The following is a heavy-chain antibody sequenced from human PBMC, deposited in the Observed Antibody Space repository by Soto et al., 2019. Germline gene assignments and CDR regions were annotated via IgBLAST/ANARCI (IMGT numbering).Heavy chain of an antibody. CDR2: IRSKANSYAT. V-gene: IGHV3-73*02. D-gene: IGHD6-19*01. Sequence: EVQLVESGGGLVQPGGSLKLSGAASGFTFSGSAMHWVRQASGKGLEWVGRIRSKANSYATAYAASVKGRFTISRADSKNTAYLQMNSLTTEDTAVYYCTSIEHSSGWYYWGQGTLVTVSS. CDR1: GFTFSGSA. CDR3: TSIEHSSGWYY. J-gene: IGHJ4*02.